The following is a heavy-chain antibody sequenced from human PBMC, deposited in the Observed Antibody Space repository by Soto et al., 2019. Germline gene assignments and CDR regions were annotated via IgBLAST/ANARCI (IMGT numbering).Heavy chain of an antibody. CDR1: GYAFSNND. CDR3: ARMATSGTLNWFDP. V-gene: IGHV1-8*01. J-gene: IGHJ5*02. Sequence: ASVKVSCKASGYAFSNNDISWVRQATGQGLEWMGWMNPNSGNGGYAQKFQGRVTMTRDTSTSTAYMELSSLASDDTAIYYCARMATSGTLNWFDPWGQGTLDTVSS. CDR2: MNPNSGNG.